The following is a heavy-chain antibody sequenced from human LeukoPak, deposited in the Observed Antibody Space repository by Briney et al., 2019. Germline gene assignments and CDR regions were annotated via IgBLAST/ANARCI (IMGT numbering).Heavy chain of an antibody. CDR1: GYSISSGYY. CDR3: ASVQVYYYGSGSYHAYYYFDY. CDR2: IYHSGST. Sequence: PSETLSLTCAVSGYSISSGYYWGWIRQPPGKGLEWIGRIYHSGSTYYNPSLKGRVTISVDTSKNQFSLKLSSVTAADTGVYYCASVQVYYYGSGSYHAYYYFDYWGQGTLVTVSS. D-gene: IGHD3-10*01. V-gene: IGHV4-38-2*01. J-gene: IGHJ4*02.